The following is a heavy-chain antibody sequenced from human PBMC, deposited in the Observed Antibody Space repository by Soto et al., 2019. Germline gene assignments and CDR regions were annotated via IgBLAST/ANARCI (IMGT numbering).Heavy chain of an antibody. CDR1: GYAFTTYG. D-gene: IGHD1-1*01. V-gene: IGHV1-18*01. CDR2: ISAHNGNT. CDR3: ARGRYGDY. Sequence: QVHLVQSGAEVKKPGASVKVSCKGSGYAFTTYGITWVGQAPGQGLEWMGWISAHNGNTNYAQKLQGGVTVTRDTSTSTAYMELRSLRSDDTAVYYCARGRYGDYWGQGALVTVSS. J-gene: IGHJ4*02.